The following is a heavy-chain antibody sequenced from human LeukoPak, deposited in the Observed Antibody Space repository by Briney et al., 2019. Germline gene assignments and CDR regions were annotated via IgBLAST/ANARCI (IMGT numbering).Heavy chain of an antibody. CDR2: ISGSGSGGST. V-gene: IGHV3-23*01. CDR1: GFAFSSYA. D-gene: IGHD6-13*01. CDR3: ARGGRAAGRFAY. J-gene: IGHJ4*02. Sequence: GGSLRLSCAASGFAFSSYAMSWVREAPGKGLEWVSSISGSGSGGSTYYADSVKGRFTISKDNSKNTLYLQMNSLRAEDTAVYYCARGGRAAGRFAYWGQGTLVTVSS.